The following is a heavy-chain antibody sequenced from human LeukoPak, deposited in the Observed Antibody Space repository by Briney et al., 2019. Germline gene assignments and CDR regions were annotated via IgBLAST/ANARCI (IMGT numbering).Heavy chain of an antibody. V-gene: IGHV3-23*01. CDR2: ISVSGGST. CDR1: GFTFSSYA. J-gene: IGHJ4*02. Sequence: GGSLRLSCAASGFTFSSYAMSWVRQAPGKGLEWVSAISVSGGSTYYADSVKGRFTISRDNSKNTLYLQMNSLRAEDTAVYYXAXXXXXXIVVVIQYXFDYWGQGTLVTVSS. D-gene: IGHD3-22*01. CDR3: AXXXXXXIVVVIQYXFDY.